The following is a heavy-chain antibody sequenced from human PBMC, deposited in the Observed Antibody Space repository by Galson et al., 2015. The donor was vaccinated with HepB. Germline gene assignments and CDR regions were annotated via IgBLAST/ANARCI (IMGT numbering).Heavy chain of an antibody. CDR3: ASSSDPTRNWHFDL. CDR2: IYGGGDT. D-gene: IGHD6-19*01. Sequence: SLRLSCAASGLIVSNNYMTWVRQAPGKGLEWVSLIYGGGDTTYADSVRGRFTISRDISKSTLYVQMTSLTTEHTAVYYCASSSDPTRNWHFDLWGRGTLVIVSS. V-gene: IGHV3-66*02. CDR1: GLIVSNNY. J-gene: IGHJ2*01.